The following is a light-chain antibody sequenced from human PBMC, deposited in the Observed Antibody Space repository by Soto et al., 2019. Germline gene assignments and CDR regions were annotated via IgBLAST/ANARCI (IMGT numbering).Light chain of an antibody. V-gene: IGKV1-39*01. CDR1: QSISSY. Sequence: DIQMTQSPSSLSASVGDRVTITCRASQSISSYLNWYQQKPGKALKLLIYAASSLQSGVPSRFSGSRSGTDFTLTISSLQPEDFATYYCQQSYSTPPYTFGQGTKLEIK. J-gene: IGKJ2*01. CDR2: AAS. CDR3: QQSYSTPPYT.